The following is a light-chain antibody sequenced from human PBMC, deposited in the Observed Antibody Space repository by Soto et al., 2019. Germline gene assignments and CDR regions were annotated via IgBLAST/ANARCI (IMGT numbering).Light chain of an antibody. CDR1: QSVLYSSDNKNY. CDR3: QQYYSVPFT. Sequence: DIVMTQSPDSLAVSLGEWTTINCKSSQSVLYSSDNKNYLAWYQQKPGQPPKLLIYWASTRESGVPDRFSGSGSGTDFTLTISYLQAEDEAFYYCQQYYSVPFTFGPGTKVDIK. V-gene: IGKV4-1*01. CDR2: WAS. J-gene: IGKJ3*01.